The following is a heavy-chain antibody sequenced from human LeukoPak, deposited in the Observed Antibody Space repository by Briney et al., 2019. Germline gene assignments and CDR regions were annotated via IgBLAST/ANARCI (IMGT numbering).Heavy chain of an antibody. CDR1: GFTFSSYS. CDR2: ISSSSSTT. CDR3: AKVGVRLYSSGWFDY. J-gene: IGHJ4*02. D-gene: IGHD6-19*01. V-gene: IGHV3-48*01. Sequence: GGSLRLSCAASGFTFSSYSMNWVRQAPGKGLEWVSYISSSSSTTYYADSVKGRFTISRDNSKNTLYLQMNSLRAEDTAVYYCAKVGVRLYSSGWFDYWGQGTLVTVSS.